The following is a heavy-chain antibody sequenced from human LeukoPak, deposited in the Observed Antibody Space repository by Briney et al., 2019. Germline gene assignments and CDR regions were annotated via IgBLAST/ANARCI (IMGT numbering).Heavy chain of an antibody. CDR1: GDSVSSNSAA. CDR2: TYYRSKWYN. J-gene: IGHJ4*02. D-gene: IGHD6-13*01. CDR3: ARGDRGRHIAAAGTHLGYYFDY. V-gene: IGHV6-1*01. Sequence: SQTLSLTCAISGDSVSSNSAAWNWIRQSPSRGLEWLGRTYYRSKWYNDYAVSVKSRITINPDTSKNQFSLQLNSVTPEDTAVYYCARGDRGRHIAAAGTHLGYYFDYWGQGTLVTVSS.